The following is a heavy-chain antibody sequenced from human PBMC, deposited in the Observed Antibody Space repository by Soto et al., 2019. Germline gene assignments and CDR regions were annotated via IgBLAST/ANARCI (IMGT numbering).Heavy chain of an antibody. CDR3: ARDTARNYFDY. CDR1: GFTFSSYA. D-gene: IGHD4-17*01. V-gene: IGHV3-30-3*01. CDR2: ISYDGSDK. J-gene: IGHJ4*02. Sequence: PGGSLRLSCAASGFTFSSYAMHWVRQAPGKGLEWVAVISYDGSDKYYTESVRGRFSISRDISKNTLYLQMNSLRAEDTAVYYWARDTARNYFDYWGQGMLVTVPS.